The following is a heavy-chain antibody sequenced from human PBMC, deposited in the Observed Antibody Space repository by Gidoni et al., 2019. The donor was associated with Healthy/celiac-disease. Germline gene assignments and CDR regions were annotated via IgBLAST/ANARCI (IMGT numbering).Heavy chain of an antibody. V-gene: IGHV4-39*01. CDR3: ARGVGVYCSGGSCYPTEYYYYYGMDV. CDR2: IYYSGST. CDR1: GGSISSSSYY. D-gene: IGHD2-15*01. J-gene: IGHJ6*02. Sequence: QLQLQESGPGLVKPSETLSLTCTGSGGSISSSSYYWGWIRQPPGKGLEWIGSIYYSGSTYYNPSLKSRVTISVDTSKNQFSLKLSSVTAADTAVYYCARGVGVYCSGGSCYPTEYYYYYGMDVWGQGTTVTVSS.